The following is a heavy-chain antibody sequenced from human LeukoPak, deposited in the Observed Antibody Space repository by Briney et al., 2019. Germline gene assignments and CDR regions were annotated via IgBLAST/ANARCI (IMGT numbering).Heavy chain of an antibody. CDR2: ISSSSSYI. J-gene: IGHJ5*02. CDR3: ARGVIAVAGTSWFDP. V-gene: IGHV3-21*01. D-gene: IGHD6-19*01. CDR1: GFTFSSYS. Sequence: PGGSLRLSCAASGFTFSSYSMNWVRQAPGKGLEWVSSISSSSSYIYYADSVKGRFTMSRDNAKNSLYLQMNSLRAEDTAVYYCARGVIAVAGTSWFDPWGQGTLVTVSS.